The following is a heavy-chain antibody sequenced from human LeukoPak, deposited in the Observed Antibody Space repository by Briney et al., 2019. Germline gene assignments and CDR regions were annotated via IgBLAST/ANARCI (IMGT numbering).Heavy chain of an antibody. D-gene: IGHD3-10*01. J-gene: IGHJ5*02. CDR2: INHSGST. V-gene: IGHV4-34*01. CDR1: GGSFSGYY. Sequence: SETLSLTCAVYGGSFSGYYWSWIRQPPGKRLEWIGEINHSGSTNYNPSLKSRVTISVDTSKNQFSLKLSSVTAADTAVYYCARLGRSYYGSGSLGFDPWGQGTLVTVSS. CDR3: ARLGRSYYGSGSLGFDP.